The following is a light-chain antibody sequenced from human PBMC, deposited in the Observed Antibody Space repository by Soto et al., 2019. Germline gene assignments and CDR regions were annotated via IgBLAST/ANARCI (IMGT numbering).Light chain of an antibody. CDR3: QQSYSTPWT. Sequence: DIQMTQSPSSLSASVGDRVTITCRASQSISSYLNWYQQKPGKAPKLLIYAASSLQSGVPSRFSGSRSGTEFTLTNSSPQPEDFATYYCQQSYSTPWTFGQGTKVEIK. V-gene: IGKV1-39*01. J-gene: IGKJ1*01. CDR2: AAS. CDR1: QSISSY.